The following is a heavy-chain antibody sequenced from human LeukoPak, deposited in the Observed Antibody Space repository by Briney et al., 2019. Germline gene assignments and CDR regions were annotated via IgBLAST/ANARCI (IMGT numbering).Heavy chain of an antibody. V-gene: IGHV1-2*02. CDR3: ARDGMVRAFGAFDI. CDR1: GYTFTGYY. J-gene: IGHJ3*02. CDR2: INPNSGGT. Sequence: GASVKVSCKASGYTFTGYYMHWVRQAPGQGLEWVGWINPNSGGTNYAQKFQGRVTMTRDTSISTAYMELSRLRSDDTAVYYCARDGMVRAFGAFDIWGQGTMVTVSS. D-gene: IGHD3-10*01.